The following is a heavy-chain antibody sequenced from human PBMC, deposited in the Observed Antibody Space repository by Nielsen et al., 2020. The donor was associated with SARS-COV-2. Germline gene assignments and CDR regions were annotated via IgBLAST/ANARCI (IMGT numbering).Heavy chain of an antibody. J-gene: IGHJ6*02. V-gene: IGHV3-7*01. D-gene: IGHD2-2*01. CDR3: AKDWGRYCSSTSCPLGGMDV. CDR2: IKQDGSEK. Sequence: VRQAPGKGLEWVANIKQDGSEKNYVDSVKGRFTISRDNSKNTLYLQMNSLRAEDTAVYYCAKDWGRYCSSTSCPLGGMDVWGQGTTVTVSS.